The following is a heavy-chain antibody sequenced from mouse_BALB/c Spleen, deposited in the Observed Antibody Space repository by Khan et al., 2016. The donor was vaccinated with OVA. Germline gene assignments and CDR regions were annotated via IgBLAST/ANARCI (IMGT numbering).Heavy chain of an antibody. CDR3: ARGGQWVRRGGNNSDY. J-gene: IGHJ2*01. Sequence: QVQLQQSGPELVRPGESVKISCKGSGYTFTDYAIHWVKQSHAKSLEWIGIISIYYDNTNYNQKFKDKATMTVDKSSSTAYMELARLTSEDSAIYYCARGGQWVRRGGNNSDYWGQGTTLTVSS. V-gene: IGHV1S137*01. D-gene: IGHD2-2*01. CDR1: GYTFTDYA. CDR2: ISIYYDNT.